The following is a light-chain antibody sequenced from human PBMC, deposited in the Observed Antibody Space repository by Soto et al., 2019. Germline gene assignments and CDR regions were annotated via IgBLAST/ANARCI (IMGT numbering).Light chain of an antibody. CDR3: SYMRNSLYV. V-gene: IGLV1-40*01. CDR1: NSNIGAGYD. J-gene: IGLJ1*01. CDR2: VNT. Sequence: QSVLTQPPSVSGAPGQRVTISCTGSNSNIGAGYDVNWYQHFPGTAPKLLIYVNTNRPSGVPDRFSGSKSGSSTSLAITGLQAEDEADYYCSYMRNSLYVFGTGTKLTVL.